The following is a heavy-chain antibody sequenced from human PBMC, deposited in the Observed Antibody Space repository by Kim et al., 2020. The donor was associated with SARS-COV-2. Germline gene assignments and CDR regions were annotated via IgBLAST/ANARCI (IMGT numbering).Heavy chain of an antibody. V-gene: IGHV3-30*18. CDR1: GFTFSSYG. CDR3: AKEGSVGATTGLVY. CDR2: ISYDGSNK. D-gene: IGHD1-26*01. Sequence: GGSLRLSCAASGFTFSSYGMHLVRQAPGKGLEWVAVISYDGSNKYYADSVKGRFTISRDNSKNTLYLQMNSLRAEDTAVYYCAKEGSVGATTGLVYWGQG. J-gene: IGHJ4*02.